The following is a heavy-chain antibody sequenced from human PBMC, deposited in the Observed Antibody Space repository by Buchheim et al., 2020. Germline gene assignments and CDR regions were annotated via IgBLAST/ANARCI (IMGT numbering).Heavy chain of an antibody. D-gene: IGHD3-10*01. J-gene: IGHJ4*02. CDR1: GASISGPY. V-gene: IGHV4-59*11. CDR2: AFHTGNT. CDR3: ATVGKNYGNSFDY. Sequence: QVQLQESGPGLVKASETLSLSCSVSGASISGPYWSWIRQAPGKGLEWIGYAFHTGNTYYNPSLKSRVTISIDPSNNHFSLKVTSVTAADTALYYCATVGKNYGNSFDYWGQGTL.